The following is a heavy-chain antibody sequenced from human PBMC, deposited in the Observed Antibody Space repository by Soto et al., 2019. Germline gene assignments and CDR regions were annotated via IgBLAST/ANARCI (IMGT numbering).Heavy chain of an antibody. CDR1: GYTFTTYG. D-gene: IGHD3-16*01. CDR3: AREGEMPYYYYGLDV. J-gene: IGHJ6*02. V-gene: IGHV1-18*01. CDR2: ISGYNGHT. Sequence: QVQLVQSGAEVRKPGASVKVSCKASGYTFTTYGISWVRQAPGQGLEWMEWISGYNGHTKYAQKFQGRVTMTTDTATSTVSMDLRSLRSDDTAVYYCAREGEMPYYYYGLDVWGQGTTVTVSS.